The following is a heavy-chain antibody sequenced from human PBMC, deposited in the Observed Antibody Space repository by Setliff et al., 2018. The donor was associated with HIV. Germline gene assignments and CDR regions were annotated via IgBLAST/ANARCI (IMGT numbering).Heavy chain of an antibody. CDR3: ARDFHVLGYCSADSCPYDSSDV. CDR1: GGTFSADA. Sequence: SVKVSCKASGGTFSADAVNWVRQAPGQGLEWMGRIISILGTPNYSHKFQGRVTITADKSTTTTYMELSSLRSDDTAIYYCARDFHVLGYCSADSCPYDSSDVWGQGTMVTVSS. D-gene: IGHD2-15*01. V-gene: IGHV1-69*04. J-gene: IGHJ3*01. CDR2: IISILGTP.